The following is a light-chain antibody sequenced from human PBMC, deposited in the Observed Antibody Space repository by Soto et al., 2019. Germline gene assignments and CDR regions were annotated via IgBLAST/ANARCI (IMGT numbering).Light chain of an antibody. Sequence: DIVMTQSPVSLPVTPGESASISCRSSQTLLYRNGNNYLNWYLQKPGQSPQLLIFLASTRASGVPEGISGSGSGTDFTLRISRVEAEDVGVYYCMQALQCPATFGGGTKVEIK. J-gene: IGKJ4*01. CDR1: QTLLYRNGNNY. CDR3: MQALQCPAT. CDR2: LAS. V-gene: IGKV2-28*01.